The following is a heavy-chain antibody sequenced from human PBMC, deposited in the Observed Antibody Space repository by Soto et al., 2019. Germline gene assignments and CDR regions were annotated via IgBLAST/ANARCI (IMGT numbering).Heavy chain of an antibody. D-gene: IGHD3-3*01. V-gene: IGHV4-39*01. CDR2: IYFSGRT. J-gene: IGHJ4*02. Sequence: QLQLQESGPGLVKPSETLSLTCTVSGGSITSSAYYWAWIRQSPGKGLEWIGSIYFSGRTYHNPSLNGRLLIPVDTSRDQFSLKLNSVTAADTAVYFCAGSAIFGVVDNFDYWGQGILVTVSS. CDR1: GGSITSSAYY. CDR3: AGSAIFGVVDNFDY.